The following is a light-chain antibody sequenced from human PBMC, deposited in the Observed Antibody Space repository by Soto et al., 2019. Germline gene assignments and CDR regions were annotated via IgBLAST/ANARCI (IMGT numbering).Light chain of an antibody. Sequence: QAVVTQEPSLTVSPGGTVTLTCASSTGPVTSGFYPHWVQQKPGQAPRTLISSTTNKHSWTPARFSGSLLWGKAALTLSGVQPEDEADYYCLLYYGGSYVFGAGTKVTVL. CDR2: STT. CDR1: TGPVTSGFY. CDR3: LLYYGGSYV. J-gene: IGLJ1*01. V-gene: IGLV7-43*01.